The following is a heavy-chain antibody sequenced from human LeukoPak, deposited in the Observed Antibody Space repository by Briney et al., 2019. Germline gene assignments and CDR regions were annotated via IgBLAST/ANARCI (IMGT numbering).Heavy chain of an antibody. CDR2: INPNSGGT. Sequence: ASVKVSCKASGYTFTGYYMHWVRQAPGQGLEWMGWINPNSGGTNYAQKFQGRVTMTRDTSISTAYMELSSLRSEDTAVYYCASFSYGGNSYYFDYWGQGTLVTVSS. D-gene: IGHD4-17*01. CDR3: ASFSYGGNSYYFDY. CDR1: GYTFTGYY. J-gene: IGHJ4*02. V-gene: IGHV1-2*02.